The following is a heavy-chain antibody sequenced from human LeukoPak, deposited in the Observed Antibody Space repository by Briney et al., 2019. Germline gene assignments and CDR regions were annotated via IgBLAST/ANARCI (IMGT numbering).Heavy chain of an antibody. Sequence: GESLRLSCAASGFTFSNYAMSWVRQAPGKGLEWVSAISGSDTTTYYTDSVKGRFTISRDDSKNTLYLQMNSLRAEDTAVYYCARDRGYGDSDYWGQGTLVTVSS. CDR1: GFTFSNYA. CDR3: ARDRGYGDSDY. J-gene: IGHJ4*02. D-gene: IGHD2-21*02. CDR2: ISGSDTTT. V-gene: IGHV3-23*01.